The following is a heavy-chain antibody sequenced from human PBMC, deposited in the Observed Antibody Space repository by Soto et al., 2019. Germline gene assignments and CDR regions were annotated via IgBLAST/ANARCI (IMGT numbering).Heavy chain of an antibody. CDR1: GYTFASYS. V-gene: IGHV1-3*01. CDR2: INAGNGNT. D-gene: IGHD4-17*01. J-gene: IGHJ4*02. CDR3: ARPHFLGDIFDY. Sequence: QVHLVQSGAEMKKPGASVKVSCRASGYTFASYSVHWVRQAPGQSLEWMGWINAGNGNTKYSQKFQGRLTLSRDTSASTAYLELTSLTSEDTAVYFCARPHFLGDIFDYWGQGTLVTVSS.